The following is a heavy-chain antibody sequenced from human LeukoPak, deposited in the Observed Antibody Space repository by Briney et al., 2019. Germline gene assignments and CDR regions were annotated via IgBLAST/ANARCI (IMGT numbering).Heavy chain of an antibody. CDR3: ARGDGYKTKYYFDY. D-gene: IGHD5-24*01. Sequence: GSSVKVSCKASGGTFSSYAISWVRQPPGQGLEWMGGIIPIFGTANYAQKFQGRVTITADESTSTAYMELSSLRSEDTAVYYCARGDGYKTKYYFDYWGQGTLVTVSS. CDR1: GGTFSSYA. J-gene: IGHJ4*02. V-gene: IGHV1-69*01. CDR2: IIPIFGTA.